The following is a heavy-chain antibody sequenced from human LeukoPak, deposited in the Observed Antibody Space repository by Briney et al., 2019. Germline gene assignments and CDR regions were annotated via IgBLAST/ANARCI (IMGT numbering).Heavy chain of an antibody. V-gene: IGHV3-23*01. CDR3: AKDSRFGAGGVFDF. CDR2: ISGSGDST. Sequence: PGGSLRLSCAASGFTFSRYSMNWVRQAPGKGLEWVSTISGSGDSTYYADSVKGRFTISRDNSKNTLYLQLNSLRVEDAAVYYCAKDSRFGAGGVFDFWGQGTLVTVSS. D-gene: IGHD3-16*01. J-gene: IGHJ4*02. CDR1: GFTFSRYS.